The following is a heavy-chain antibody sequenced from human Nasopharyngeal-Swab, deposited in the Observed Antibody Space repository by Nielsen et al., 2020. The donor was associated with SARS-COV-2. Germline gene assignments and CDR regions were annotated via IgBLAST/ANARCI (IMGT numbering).Heavy chain of an antibody. J-gene: IGHJ6*03. CDR1: GFTFSSYW. CDR2: IKQDGSEK. CDR3: ARGDIVVVPAAILYYYYYMDV. Sequence: GGSLRLSCAASGFTFSSYWMSWVRQAPGKGLEWVANIKQDGSEKYYVDSVKGRFTISRDNAKNSLYLQMNSLRAEDTAVYYCARGDIVVVPAAILYYYYYMDVWGKGTTVTVPS. D-gene: IGHD2-2*02. V-gene: IGHV3-7*01.